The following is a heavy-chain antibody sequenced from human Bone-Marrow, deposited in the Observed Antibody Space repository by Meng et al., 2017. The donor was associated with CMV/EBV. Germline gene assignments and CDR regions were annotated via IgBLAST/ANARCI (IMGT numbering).Heavy chain of an antibody. Sequence: GESLKISCVVSGFRFSDAWMNWVRQAPGKGLEWVGRVKSLNDGGTTDTAAPVKGRFSISRDDSKNTVYLQMNSLKTEDTAVYYCTTDSWLVETWGQGTLVTVSS. D-gene: IGHD6-13*01. CDR2: VKSLNDGGTT. J-gene: IGHJ5*02. V-gene: IGHV3-15*01. CDR3: TTDSWLVET. CDR1: GFRFSDAW.